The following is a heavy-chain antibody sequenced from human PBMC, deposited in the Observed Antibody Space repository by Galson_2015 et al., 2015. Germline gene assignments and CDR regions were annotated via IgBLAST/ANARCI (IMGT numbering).Heavy chain of an antibody. J-gene: IGHJ3*02. Sequence: SLRLSCAASGFTFSSYGMHWVRQAPGKGLEWVAVIWYDGSNKYYADSVKGRFTISRDNSKNTLYLQMNSLRAEDTAVYYCARLSIVGASDAFDIWGQGTMVTVSS. CDR2: IWYDGSNK. CDR3: ARLSIVGASDAFDI. D-gene: IGHD1-26*01. V-gene: IGHV3-33*01. CDR1: GFTFSSYG.